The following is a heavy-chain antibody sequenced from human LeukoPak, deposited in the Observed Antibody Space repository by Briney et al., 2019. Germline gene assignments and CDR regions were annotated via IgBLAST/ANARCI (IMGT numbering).Heavy chain of an antibody. CDR1: GGSFSGYY. V-gene: IGHV4-34*01. CDR2: INRSGST. Sequence: NPSETLSLTCAVYGGSFSGYYWSWIRRPPGKGLEWIGEINRSGSTNYNPSPKSRVTISVDTSKNQFSLKLSSVTAADTAVYYCARVAYFRSSSNYYYGMDVWGQGTTVTVSS. J-gene: IGHJ6*02. D-gene: IGHD3-3*01. CDR3: ARVAYFRSSSNYYYGMDV.